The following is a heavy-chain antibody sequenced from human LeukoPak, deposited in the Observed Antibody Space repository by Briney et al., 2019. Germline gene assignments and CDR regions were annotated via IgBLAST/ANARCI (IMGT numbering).Heavy chain of an antibody. CDR2: INPNSGAS. CDR3: ARDRDYGDYADYMDV. D-gene: IGHD4-17*01. CDR1: GYTFTGYY. Sequence: ASVKVSCKASGYTFTGYYMHWVRQAPGQGLEWMGWINPNSGASNYAQKFQGRVTMTRDTSISTAYMELSRLRSDDTAVYYCARDRDYGDYADYMDVWGKGTTVTVSS. V-gene: IGHV1-2*02. J-gene: IGHJ6*03.